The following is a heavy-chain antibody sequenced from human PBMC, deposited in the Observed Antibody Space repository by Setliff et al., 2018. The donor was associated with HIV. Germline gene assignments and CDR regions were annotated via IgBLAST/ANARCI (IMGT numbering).Heavy chain of an antibody. CDR1: GGSFSGYY. D-gene: IGHD4-4*01. CDR2: IYYSGST. Sequence: SETLSLTCAVYGGSFSGYYWSWIRQHPGKGLEWIGYIYYSGSTYYNPSLKSRVTISVDTSKNQFSLKLSSVTAADTAVYYCARVLTKVDYYYMDAWGKGTTVTVSS. CDR3: ARVLTKVDYYYMDA. J-gene: IGHJ6*03. V-gene: IGHV4-31*11.